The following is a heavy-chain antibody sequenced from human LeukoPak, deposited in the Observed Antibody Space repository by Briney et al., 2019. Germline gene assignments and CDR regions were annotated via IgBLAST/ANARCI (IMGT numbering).Heavy chain of an antibody. CDR2: ISGSGGDT. V-gene: IGHV3-23*01. D-gene: IGHD4-23*01. CDR1: GFTFSSYG. J-gene: IGHJ4*02. Sequence: GGSLRLSCAASGFTFSSYGLSWVRQAPGKGLEWVSSISGSGGDTYYADSVKGRLTISRDNSKNTLFPQMKSLRAEDTAVYYCAKDDRSGGNAGRSEYWGQGTLVTVSS. CDR3: AKDDRSGGNAGRSEY.